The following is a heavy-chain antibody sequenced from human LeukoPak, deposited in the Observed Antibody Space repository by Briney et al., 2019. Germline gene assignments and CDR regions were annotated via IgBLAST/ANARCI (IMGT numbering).Heavy chain of an antibody. D-gene: IGHD3-22*01. V-gene: IGHV4-39*07. J-gene: IGHJ4*02. CDR1: GGSISSYY. CDR3: ARTEGHTYYYDSSGLFDY. Sequence: SETLSLTCTVSGGSISSYYWSWIRQPPGKGLEWIGSIYYSGSTYYNPSLKSRVTISVDTSKNQFSLELSSVTAADTAVYYCARTEGHTYYYDSSGLFDYWGQGTLVTVSS. CDR2: IYYSGST.